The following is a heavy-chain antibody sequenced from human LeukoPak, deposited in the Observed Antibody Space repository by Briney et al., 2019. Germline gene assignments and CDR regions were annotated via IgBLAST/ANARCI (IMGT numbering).Heavy chain of an antibody. CDR3: ARRAYGDDSFDY. D-gene: IGHD4-17*01. CDR2: ITSGSSPI. Sequence: PGGSLRLSCAASGFTFRSYSMNWVRQAPRKGLEWVSYITSGSSPIYYADSVKGRFTISRDNAKNSLYLQVNSLRDEDTAVYYCARRAYGDDSFDYWGQGTLVTVSS. V-gene: IGHV3-48*02. CDR1: GFTFRSYS. J-gene: IGHJ4*02.